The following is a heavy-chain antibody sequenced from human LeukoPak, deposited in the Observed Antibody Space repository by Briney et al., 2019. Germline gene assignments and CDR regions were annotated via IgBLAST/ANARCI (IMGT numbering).Heavy chain of an antibody. J-gene: IGHJ4*02. CDR2: ISYDGSNK. CDR3: AREGPVDTAMGY. V-gene: IGHV3-30*04. D-gene: IGHD5-18*01. CDR1: GFTFSSYA. Sequence: PGGSLRLSCAASGFTFSSYAMHWVRQAPGKGLEGVAVISYDGSNKYYADSVKGRFTISRDNSKNTLYLQMNSLRADDTAVYYCAREGPVDTAMGYWGQGTLVTVSS.